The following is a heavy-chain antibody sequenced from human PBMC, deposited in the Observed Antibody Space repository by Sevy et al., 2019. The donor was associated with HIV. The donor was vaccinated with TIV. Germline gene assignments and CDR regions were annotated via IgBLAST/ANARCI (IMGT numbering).Heavy chain of an antibody. CDR2: IRSKANSYAT. V-gene: IGHV3-73*01. CDR1: GFTISGSA. J-gene: IGHJ6*02. D-gene: IGHD3-3*01. Sequence: GGSLRLSCAASGFTISGSAMHWVRQASGKGLEWVGRIRSKANSYATAYAASVKGRFTISRDDSKNTAYLQMNSLKTEDTAVYYCTSGFLEWFHYYYYGMDVWGQGTTVTVSS. CDR3: TSGFLEWFHYYYYGMDV.